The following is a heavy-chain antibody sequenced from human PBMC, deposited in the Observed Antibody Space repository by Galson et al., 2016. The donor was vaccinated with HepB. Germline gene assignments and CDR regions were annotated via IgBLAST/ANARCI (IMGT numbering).Heavy chain of an antibody. J-gene: IGHJ4*02. CDR1: GYTFRRYG. V-gene: IGHV1-18*01. D-gene: IGHD5-18*01. Sequence: SVKVSCKASGYTFRRYGINWVRQAPGQGLEWMGWINPYRGNTNYAQKVQGRVTLTTDTSTNTAYLELRSLKSDDTAVYYCARQQEGIDTILDYWGQGTLVTVSS. CDR2: INPYRGNT. CDR3: ARQQEGIDTILDY.